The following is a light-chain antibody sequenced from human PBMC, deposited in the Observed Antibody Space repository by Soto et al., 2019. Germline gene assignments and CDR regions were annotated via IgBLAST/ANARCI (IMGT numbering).Light chain of an antibody. Sequence: QSVLTQPPSMSGAPGQRVTISCTGSSSNIGAGYDVHWYQQLPGTAPKLPIYGNSNRPSGVPDRFSASKSGTSASLAITGLHTEYEADYYCQSYDSSVSGSVFGGGTKLTVL. CDR2: GNS. V-gene: IGLV1-40*01. CDR3: QSYDSSVSGSV. J-gene: IGLJ2*01. CDR1: SSNIGAGYD.